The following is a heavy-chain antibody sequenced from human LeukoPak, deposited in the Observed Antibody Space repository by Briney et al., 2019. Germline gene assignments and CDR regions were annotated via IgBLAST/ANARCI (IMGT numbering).Heavy chain of an antibody. CDR2: IYYSGST. D-gene: IGHD4-17*01. Sequence: PSETLSLTCTVSGGSLSSSSYYWGWIRQPPGRGLEWIGSIYYSGSTYYNPSLKSRVTISVDTSKNQFSLKLSSVTAADTAVYYCARLSTVIGYWGQGTLVTVSS. V-gene: IGHV4-39*01. CDR1: GGSLSSSSYY. CDR3: ARLSTVIGY. J-gene: IGHJ4*02.